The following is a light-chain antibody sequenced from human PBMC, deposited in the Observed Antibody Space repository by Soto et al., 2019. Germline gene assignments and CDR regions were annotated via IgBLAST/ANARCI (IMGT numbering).Light chain of an antibody. CDR1: QSISGY. CDR2: AAS. V-gene: IGKV1-39*01. CDR3: QQSYSTLPIT. Sequence: DIQMTQSPSSLSASVGDSVTITCRTSQSISGYLNWYRHKPGKAPTLLIYAASTLQSGVPSRFSGSGSGTDFTLTISNLQPEDFATYYCQQSYSTLPITFGQGTRLEIK. J-gene: IGKJ5*01.